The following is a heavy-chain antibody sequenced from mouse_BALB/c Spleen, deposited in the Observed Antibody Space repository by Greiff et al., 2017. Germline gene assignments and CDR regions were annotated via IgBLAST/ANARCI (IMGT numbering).Heavy chain of an antibody. Sequence: VQLQQSGPGLVAPSQSLSITCTVSGFSLTGYGVNWVRQPPGKGLEWLGMIWGDGSTDYNSALKSRLSISKDNSKSQVFLKMNSLQTDDTARYYCARDIGDYYGSRYFDVWGAGTTVTVSS. V-gene: IGHV2-6-7*01. CDR3: ARDIGDYYGSRYFDV. J-gene: IGHJ1*01. CDR2: IWGDGST. CDR1: GFSLTGYG. D-gene: IGHD1-1*01.